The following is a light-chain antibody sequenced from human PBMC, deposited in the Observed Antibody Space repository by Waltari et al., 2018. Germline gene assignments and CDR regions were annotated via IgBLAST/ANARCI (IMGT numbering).Light chain of an antibody. CDR3: LQAPIT. Sequence: DVVLTQSPLFLPVSLGQPASISCRSTQRLENTDGNTYLDWFLQRPGQSPRRLIYKVSERDSGVPDRFSGIGSGSNFTLKISRVEAEDVGVYYCLQAPITFGPGTRVDI. V-gene: IGKV2-30*01. CDR2: KVS. CDR1: QRLENTDGNTY. J-gene: IGKJ3*01.